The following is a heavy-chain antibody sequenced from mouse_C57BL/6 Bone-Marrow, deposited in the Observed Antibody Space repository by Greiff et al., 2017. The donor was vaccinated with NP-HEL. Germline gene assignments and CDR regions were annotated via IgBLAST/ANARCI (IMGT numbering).Heavy chain of an antibody. CDR2: IDSANGNT. J-gene: IGHJ3*01. D-gene: IGHD3-2*02. CDR3: APLYSSV. V-gene: IGHV14-3*01. CDR1: GFIIINTH. Sequence: VQLKESVAELVRPGASVKLSCTASGFIIINTHMHWVNQRPEQGLEWIGRIDSANGNTKYAPTFHGKATLTADTSSNTAYLQLGSLTSEDTAIYYCAPLYSSVWGRGTLVTVSA.